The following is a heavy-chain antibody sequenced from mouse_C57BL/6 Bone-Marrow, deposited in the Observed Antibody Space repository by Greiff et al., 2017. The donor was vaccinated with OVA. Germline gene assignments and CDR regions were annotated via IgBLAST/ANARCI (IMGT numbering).Heavy chain of an antibody. Sequence: QVQLKQSGPGLVQPSQSLSITCTVSGFSLTSYGVHWVRQSPGTGLEWLGVIWSGGSTDYNAAFISRLSISKDNSKRQVFCKMNSQQANDTAIDYGARGIYYWSRKDWDFDVWGTGTTVTVSS. D-gene: IGHD1-1*01. V-gene: IGHV2-2*02. CDR2: IWSGGST. CDR3: ARGIYYWSRKDWDFDV. J-gene: IGHJ1*03. CDR1: GFSLTSYG.